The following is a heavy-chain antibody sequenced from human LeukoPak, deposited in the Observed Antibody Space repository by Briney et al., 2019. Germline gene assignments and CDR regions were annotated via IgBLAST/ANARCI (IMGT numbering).Heavy chain of an antibody. Sequence: PGGSLRLSCAASGLRFSDYYVSWIRQAPGKGLQWVSYISSGGDIMHYTDSVKGRFTSSRDNAKNSGYLEMNSLGAEDTAVYYCATNLIGAGEYFQQWGQGTLVTVSS. CDR3: ATNLIGAGEYFQQ. CDR2: ISSGGDIM. V-gene: IGHV3-11*01. J-gene: IGHJ1*01. D-gene: IGHD2/OR15-2a*01. CDR1: GLRFSDYY.